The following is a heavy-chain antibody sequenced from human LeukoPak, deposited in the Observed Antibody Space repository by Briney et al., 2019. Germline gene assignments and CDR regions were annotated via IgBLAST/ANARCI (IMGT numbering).Heavy chain of an antibody. J-gene: IGHJ4*02. CDR1: GFTFSSYA. V-gene: IGHV3-23*01. D-gene: IGHD3-10*01. Sequence: PGGSLGLSCAASGFTFSSYAMSWVRQAPGKGLEWVSAISGSGGSTYYADSVKGRFTISRDNSKNTLYLQMNSLRAEDTAVYYCAKDERTSLWFGELVSYFDYWGQGTLVTVSS. CDR3: AKDERTSLWFGELVSYFDY. CDR2: ISGSGGST.